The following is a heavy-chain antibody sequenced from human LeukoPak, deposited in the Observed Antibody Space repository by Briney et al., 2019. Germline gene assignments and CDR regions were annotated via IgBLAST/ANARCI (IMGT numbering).Heavy chain of an antibody. J-gene: IGHJ3*02. D-gene: IGHD1-26*01. Sequence: SVKVSCKASGCTFSSYAISWVRQAPGQGLEWMGRIIPIFGTANYAQKFQGRVTITTDESTSTAYMELSSLRSEDTAVYYCARGIVGAAGAFDIWGQGTMVTVSS. CDR3: ARGIVGAAGAFDI. CDR1: GCTFSSYA. CDR2: IIPIFGTA. V-gene: IGHV1-69*05.